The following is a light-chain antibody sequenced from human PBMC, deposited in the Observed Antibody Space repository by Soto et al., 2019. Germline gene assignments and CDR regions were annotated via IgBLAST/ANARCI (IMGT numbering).Light chain of an antibody. CDR3: QQRSNWPLFT. CDR1: QSVSSY. Sequence: EIVFTQSPATLSLSPGERVTLSCRASQSVSSYLAWYQQKPGQAPRLLIYDASNRATGIPARFSGSGSGTDFTLTISSLEPEDFAVYYCQQRSNWPLFTFGPGTKVDIK. CDR2: DAS. J-gene: IGKJ3*01. V-gene: IGKV3-11*01.